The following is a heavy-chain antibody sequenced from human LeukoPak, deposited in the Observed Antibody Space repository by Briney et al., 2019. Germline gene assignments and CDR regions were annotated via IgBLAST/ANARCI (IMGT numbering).Heavy chain of an antibody. D-gene: IGHD2/OR15-2a*01. J-gene: IGHJ4*02. Sequence: GGSLRLSCAASGFTSSSYSMNWVRQAPGKGLEWVSSISSSSYIYYADSVKGRFTISRDNAKNSLYLQMNSLRGEDTAVYYCARVLSVSYCDSWGQGTLVTVSS. CDR3: ARVLSVSYCDS. V-gene: IGHV3-21*04. CDR2: ISSSSYI. CDR1: GFTSSSYS.